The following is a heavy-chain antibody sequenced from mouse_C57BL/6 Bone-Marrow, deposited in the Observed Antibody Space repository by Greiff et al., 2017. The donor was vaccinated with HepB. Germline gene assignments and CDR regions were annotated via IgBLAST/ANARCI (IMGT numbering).Heavy chain of an antibody. D-gene: IGHD2-13*01. CDR1: GYTFTSYN. J-gene: IGHJ3*01. CDR3: TQGDSAWFAY. V-gene: IGHV1-5*01. Sequence: EVKLKQSGAELVRPGASVKMSCKASGYTFTSYNMHWVKQTPRQGLEWIGAIYPGNSDTSYNQKFKGKAKLTAVTSASTAYMELSSLTNEDSAVYYCTQGDSAWFAYWGQGTLVTVSA. CDR2: IYPGNSDT.